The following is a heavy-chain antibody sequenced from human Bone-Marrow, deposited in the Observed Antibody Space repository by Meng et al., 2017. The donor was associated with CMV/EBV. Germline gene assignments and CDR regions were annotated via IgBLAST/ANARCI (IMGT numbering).Heavy chain of an antibody. D-gene: IGHD3-3*01. CDR2: INPNSGGT. CDR1: GYTFTGYY. V-gene: IGHV1-2*02. Sequence: ASVKVSCKASGYTFTGYYMHWVRQAPGQGLEWMGWINPNSGGTNYAQKFQGRVTMTRDTSISTAYMELSRLRSDDTAVYYCARDIEDYDFWSASGERYYYYYGMDVWGQGTTVTV. CDR3: ARDIEDYDFWSASGERYYYYYGMDV. J-gene: IGHJ6*02.